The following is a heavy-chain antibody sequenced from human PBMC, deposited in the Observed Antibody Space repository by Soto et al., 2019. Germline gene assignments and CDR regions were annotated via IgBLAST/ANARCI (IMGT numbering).Heavy chain of an antibody. D-gene: IGHD3-10*01. J-gene: IGHJ4*02. V-gene: IGHV3-9*01. CDR3: AKDKWFGELSSYYFDY. Sequence: GGSLRLSCAASGFTFDDYAMHLVRQAPGKGLEWVSGISWNSGSIGYADSVKGRFTISRDNAKNSLYLQMNSLRAEDTALYYCAKDKWFGELSSYYFDYWGQGTLVTVSS. CDR1: GFTFDDYA. CDR2: ISWNSGSI.